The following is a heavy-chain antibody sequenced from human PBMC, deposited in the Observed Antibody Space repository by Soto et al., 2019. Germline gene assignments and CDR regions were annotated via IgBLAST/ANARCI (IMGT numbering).Heavy chain of an antibody. CDR3: ARISGIQLWFYYFEY. Sequence: PGEALKISCKGSGYSFTSYWIRWVRQMPGTGLEWIGIIYPGDSDTRYSPSFQGQVTISADKSISTAYLQWSSLKASDTAIYYCARISGIQLWFYYFEYWGQGTLVNVSS. CDR1: GYSFTSYW. V-gene: IGHV5-51*01. CDR2: IYPGDSDT. D-gene: IGHD5-18*01. J-gene: IGHJ4*02.